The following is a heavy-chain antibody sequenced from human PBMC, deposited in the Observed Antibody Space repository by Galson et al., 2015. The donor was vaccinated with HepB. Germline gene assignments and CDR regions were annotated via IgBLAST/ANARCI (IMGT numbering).Heavy chain of an antibody. CDR3: ARVHPGASLYSYYGMDV. V-gene: IGHV1-69*13. J-gene: IGHJ6*02. CDR2: IIPIFGIA. D-gene: IGHD3-16*01. CDR1: GGTFSSYA. Sequence: SVKVSCKASGGTFSSYAISWVRQAPGQGLEWMGGIIPIFGIANYAQKFQGRVTITADESTSTAYMELSSLRSEDTAVYYCARVHPGASLYSYYGMDVWGQGTTVTVSS.